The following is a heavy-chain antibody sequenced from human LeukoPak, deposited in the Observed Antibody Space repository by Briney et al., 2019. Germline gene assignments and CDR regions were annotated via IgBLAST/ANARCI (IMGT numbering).Heavy chain of an antibody. CDR2: ISSGGGFT. V-gene: IGHV3-23*01. J-gene: IGHJ4*02. CDR3: AKDLRIRAGVPDY. CDR1: GFTFSTYA. Sequence: GGTLRLSCAASGFTFSTYAMSWVRQAPGKGLEWVSTISSGGGFTYYSESVKGRFTISRDSSKSTLCLQMNSLRAEDTAVYYCAKDLRIRAGVPDYWGQGTLVTVSS. D-gene: IGHD2-8*01.